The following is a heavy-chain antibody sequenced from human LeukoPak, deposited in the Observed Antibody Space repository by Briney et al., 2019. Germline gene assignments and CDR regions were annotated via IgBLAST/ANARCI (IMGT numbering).Heavy chain of an antibody. J-gene: IGHJ4*02. V-gene: IGHV3-53*01. CDR1: GFTVSSNY. CDR3: ARGHLYYDYVWGRWNPFSAGGLYFDY. Sequence: SGGSLRLSCAASGFTVSSNYMSWVRQAPGKGLEWVSIIYSGGSTFYADSVKGRFTISRDNSKNTLYLQMNSLRAEDTAVYYCARGHLYYDYVWGRWNPFSAGGLYFDYWGQGTLVTVSS. D-gene: IGHD3-16*01. CDR2: IYSGGST.